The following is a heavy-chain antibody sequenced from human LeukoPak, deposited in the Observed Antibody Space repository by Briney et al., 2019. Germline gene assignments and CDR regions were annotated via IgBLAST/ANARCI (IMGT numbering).Heavy chain of an antibody. V-gene: IGHV4-39*01. Sequence: SETLSLTCSVSGDSIIGYYWGWIRQPPGKGLEWIGNIYYTGNTYYNSSLKSRVTISLDTSKNQFSLKVISMAAADTAVYYCARHRRGLYSGYDYWGQGTLVTVSS. CDR1: GDSIIGYY. J-gene: IGHJ4*02. D-gene: IGHD5-12*01. CDR2: IYYTGNT. CDR3: ARHRRGLYSGYDY.